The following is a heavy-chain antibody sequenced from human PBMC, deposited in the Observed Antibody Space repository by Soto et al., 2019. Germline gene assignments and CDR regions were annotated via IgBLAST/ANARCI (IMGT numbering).Heavy chain of an antibody. V-gene: IGHV4-39*01. CDR3: ATIPIVGTKPYYFNS. D-gene: IGHD1-1*01. Sequence: LQLQESGPGLVKPSETLSLTCTVSGGSFDITTSYWAWVRQPPGKGLEWIAYIYYSGSTYYNPSLKSRITISVDTSTNQISLRLSSVTAADTAVYYCATIPIVGTKPYYFNSWGQGTLVTVSS. J-gene: IGHJ4*02. CDR1: GGSFDITTSY. CDR2: IYYSGST.